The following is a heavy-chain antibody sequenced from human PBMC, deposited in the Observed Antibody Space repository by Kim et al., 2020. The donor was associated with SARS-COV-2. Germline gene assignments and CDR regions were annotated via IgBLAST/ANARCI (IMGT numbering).Heavy chain of an antibody. CDR3: ARGSYYDILTGSYRNGAVQH. D-gene: IGHD3-9*01. V-gene: IGHV3-48*02. Sequence: GGSLRLSCAASGFTFSSYSMNWVRQAPGKGLEWVSYISSSSSTIYYADSVKGRFTISRDNANNSLYLQMNSLRDEDTAVYYCARGSYYDILTGSYRNGAVQHWGQGTLVTVSS. J-gene: IGHJ1*01. CDR2: ISSSSSTI. CDR1: GFTFSSYS.